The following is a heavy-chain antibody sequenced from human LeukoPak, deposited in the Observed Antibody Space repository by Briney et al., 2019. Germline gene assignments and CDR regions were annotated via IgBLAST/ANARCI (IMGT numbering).Heavy chain of an antibody. J-gene: IGHJ4*02. Sequence: PGGSLRLSCVASGFTFSSYWMTWVRQAPGKGLEWLANIKEDGSIQYYLDSVRGRFTISRDNAKTSVYLQLNSLRADDTAVHYCARDVWTGVAVSDYWGQGTLVTVPS. CDR3: ARDVWTGVAVSDY. CDR1: GFTFSSYW. CDR2: IKEDGSIQ. D-gene: IGHD6-19*01. V-gene: IGHV3-7*01.